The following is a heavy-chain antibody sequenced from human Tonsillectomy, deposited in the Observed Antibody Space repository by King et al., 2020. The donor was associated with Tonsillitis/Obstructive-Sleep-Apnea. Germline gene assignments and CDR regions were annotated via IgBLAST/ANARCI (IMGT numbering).Heavy chain of an antibody. CDR3: AKGKDTGGWYYYGMDV. J-gene: IGHJ6*02. CDR2: MSGSGGGT. D-gene: IGHD6-19*01. Sequence: VQLVESGGGLVQPGGSLRLSCAASGFTFSSYAMNWVRQAPGKGLEWVSAMSGSGGGTYSANSVRGRFTISRDNSKNTLYLQMNRLTVEETAVYYWAKGKDTGGWYYYGMDVGAKGPRSPSP. V-gene: IGHV3-23*04. CDR1: GFTFSSYA.